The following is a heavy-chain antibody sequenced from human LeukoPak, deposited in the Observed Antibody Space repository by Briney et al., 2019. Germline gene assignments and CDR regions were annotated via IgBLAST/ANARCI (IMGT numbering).Heavy chain of an antibody. CDR3: ARDRGGYDPGGFDT. Sequence: GGSLRLSCAASGFTFSSYSMNWVRQAPGKGLEWVSSISSSSSYIYYADSVKGRFTISRDNAKNSLYLQMNSLRAEDTAVYYCARDRGGYDPGGFDTWGQGTMVTVSS. D-gene: IGHD5-12*01. CDR2: ISSSSSYI. V-gene: IGHV3-21*01. J-gene: IGHJ3*02. CDR1: GFTFSSYS.